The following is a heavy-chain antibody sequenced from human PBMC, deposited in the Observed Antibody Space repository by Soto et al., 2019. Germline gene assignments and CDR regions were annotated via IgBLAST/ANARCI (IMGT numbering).Heavy chain of an antibody. CDR3: ARGGKDGYRKDAFDI. V-gene: IGHV3-30*03. D-gene: IGHD5-12*01. Sequence: PGGSLRLSCAASGFTFSNSGMHWVRQTPGKGLEWVSLVSFDGSDQYYADSVKGRFTISRDNAKNSLYLQMNSLRAEDTAVYYCARGGKDGYRKDAFDIWGQGTMVTVS. J-gene: IGHJ3*02. CDR2: VSFDGSDQ. CDR1: GFTFSNSG.